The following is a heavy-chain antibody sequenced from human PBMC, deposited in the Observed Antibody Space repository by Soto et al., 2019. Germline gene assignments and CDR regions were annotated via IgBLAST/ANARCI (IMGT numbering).Heavy chain of an antibody. J-gene: IGHJ6*02. D-gene: IGHD2-2*01. V-gene: IGHV3-30*03. CDR2: ISDDGSKK. CDR3: ATENMAVAEVEQYNNMDV. CDR1: GFTFSTYG. Sequence: PGGSLRLSCAASGFTFSTYGMHWVRQAPGKGLEWVALISDDGSKKYYIDSVKGRFIISRDNSKNTLYLQMNRLRSEDTAVYYCATENMAVAEVEQYNNMDVWGQGTTVTVSS.